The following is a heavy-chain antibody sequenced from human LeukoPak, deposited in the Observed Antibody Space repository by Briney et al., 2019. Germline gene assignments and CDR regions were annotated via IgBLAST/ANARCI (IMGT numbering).Heavy chain of an antibody. V-gene: IGHV3-64*01. D-gene: IGHD3-3*01. J-gene: IGHJ4*02. CDR3: AGGFGVVRIDY. CDR2: ISSNGGST. Sequence: GGSLRLSCAASGFTFSSYGKHWVRQAPGKGLEYVSAISSNGGSTYYANSVKGRFTISRDNSKNTLYLQMGSLRAEDMAVYYCAGGFGVVRIDYSGQGTLVTVSS. CDR1: GFTFSSYG.